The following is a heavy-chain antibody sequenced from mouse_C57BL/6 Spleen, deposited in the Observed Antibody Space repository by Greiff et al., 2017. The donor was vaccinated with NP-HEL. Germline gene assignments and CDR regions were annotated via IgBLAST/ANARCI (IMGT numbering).Heavy chain of an antibody. J-gene: IGHJ1*03. CDR1: GYTFTSYW. D-gene: IGHD1-1*01. CDR3: ARRAVEGDWYLDV. Sequence: QVQLQQPGAELVMPGASVKLSCKASGYTFTSYWMHWVKQRPGQGLEWIGEIDPSDSYTNYNQKFKGKSTLTVDKSSSTAYMQLSSLTSEDSAVYYCARRAVEGDWYLDVWGTGTTVTVSS. V-gene: IGHV1-69*01. CDR2: IDPSDSYT.